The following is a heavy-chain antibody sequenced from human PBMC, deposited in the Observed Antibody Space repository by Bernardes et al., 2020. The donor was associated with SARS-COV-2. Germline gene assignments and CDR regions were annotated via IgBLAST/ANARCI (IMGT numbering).Heavy chain of an antibody. D-gene: IGHD6-13*01. CDR2: INPNSGGT. Sequence: ASMKVSCKASGYTFTGYYMHWVRQAPGQGLEWMGWINPNSGGTNYAQKFQGRVTMTRDTSISTAYMELSRLRSDDTAVYYCARDGSSSWYVWFDPWGQGTLVTVSS. CDR3: ARDGSSSWYVWFDP. CDR1: GYTFTGYY. J-gene: IGHJ5*02. V-gene: IGHV1-2*02.